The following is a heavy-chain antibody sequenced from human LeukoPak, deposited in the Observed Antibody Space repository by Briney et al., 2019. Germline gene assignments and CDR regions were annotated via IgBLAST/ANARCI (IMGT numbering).Heavy chain of an antibody. CDR3: ARQGSSDAFDI. Sequence: GGSLRLSCAASGFTFSGYSMNWVRQAPGKGLEWVSSISSSSSYIYYADSVKGRFTISRDNAKNSLYLQMNSLRAEDTAVYYCARQGSSDAFDIWGQGTMVTVSS. CDR2: ISSSSSYI. J-gene: IGHJ3*02. D-gene: IGHD6-6*01. V-gene: IGHV3-21*01. CDR1: GFTFSGYS.